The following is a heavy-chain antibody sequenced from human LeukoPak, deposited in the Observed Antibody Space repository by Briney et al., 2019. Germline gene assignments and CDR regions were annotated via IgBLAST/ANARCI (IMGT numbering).Heavy chain of an antibody. V-gene: IGHV3-30*02. CDR3: VKDGDDSGSYLVY. J-gene: IGHJ4*02. CDR1: RFTFSSYG. Sequence: PGGSLRLSCAASRFTFSSYGMHWVRQAPGKGLEWVAFIPYDGNNKYYADSVKGRFTISRDNSKNTLYLQMNSLRAEDTAVYYCVKDGDDSGSYLVYWGQGTLATVSS. CDR2: IPYDGNNK. D-gene: IGHD1-26*01.